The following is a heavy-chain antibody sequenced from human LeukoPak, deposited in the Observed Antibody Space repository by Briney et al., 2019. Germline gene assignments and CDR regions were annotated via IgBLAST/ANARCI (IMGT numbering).Heavy chain of an antibody. CDR1: GYSFTGYY. D-gene: IGHD1-14*01. Sequence: GASVKVSCKASGYSFTGYYMHWVRQAPGQGLEWMGWINPDSGGATYAQNFQGRVTLTRDTSISTAYMELTRLRSDDTAVYYCARESNEVTTHYWGQGSLVTVSS. V-gene: IGHV1-2*02. CDR2: INPDSGGA. CDR3: ARESNEVTTHY. J-gene: IGHJ4*02.